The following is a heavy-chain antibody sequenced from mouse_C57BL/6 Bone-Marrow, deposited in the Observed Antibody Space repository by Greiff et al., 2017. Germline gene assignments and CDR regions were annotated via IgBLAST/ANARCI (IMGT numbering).Heavy chain of an antibody. J-gene: IGHJ4*01. CDR3: ASLWLRDYYAMDY. Sequence: EVQLQQSGPVLVKPGASVKMSCKASGYTFTDYYMNWVKQSHGKSLEWIGVINPYNGGTSYNQKFKGKATLTVDKSSSTAYMQLNSLTSEDSAGYYCASLWLRDYYAMDYWGQGTSVTVSS. CDR2: INPYNGGT. D-gene: IGHD2-2*01. V-gene: IGHV1-19*01. CDR1: GYTFTDYY.